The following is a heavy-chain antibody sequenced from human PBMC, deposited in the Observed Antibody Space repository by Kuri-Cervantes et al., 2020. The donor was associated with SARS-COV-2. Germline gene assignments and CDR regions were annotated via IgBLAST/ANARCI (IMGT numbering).Heavy chain of an antibody. CDR3: ARGPSWNYIWGTYRGGWDTFDI. CDR1: GYTFTDYY. J-gene: IGHJ3*02. CDR2: INPNSGGT. V-gene: IGHV1-2*04. Sequence: ASVKVSCKASGYTFTDYYMHWVRQAPGQGLEWMGWINPNSGGTNSAQKFQGWVIMTRDTSITTAYMVLSRLRSDDTAVYYCARGPSWNYIWGTYRGGWDTFDIWGQGTMVTVSS. D-gene: IGHD3-16*02.